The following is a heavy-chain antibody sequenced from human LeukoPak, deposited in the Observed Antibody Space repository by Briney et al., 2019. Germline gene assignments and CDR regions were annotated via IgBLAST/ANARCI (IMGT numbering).Heavy chain of an antibody. CDR2: IKRTIDGGTT. V-gene: IGHV3-15*01. Sequence: GGSLRLSCAASGFSSSNNWMSWVRQAPGKGLEWVGRIKRTIDGGTTDYAAPVKGRFTISRDDSKNTLYLQMNSLETDDTAVYFCTTDPPGAYWGQGTLVAVSS. J-gene: IGHJ4*02. CDR1: GFSSSNNW. D-gene: IGHD1-26*01. CDR3: TTDPPGAY.